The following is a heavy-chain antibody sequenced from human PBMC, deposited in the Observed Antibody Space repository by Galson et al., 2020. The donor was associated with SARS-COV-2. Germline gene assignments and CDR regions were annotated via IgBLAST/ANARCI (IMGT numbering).Heavy chain of an antibody. V-gene: IGHV4-39*07. Sequence: SETLSLTCTVSGDSINTTSYYWGWIRQPPGGGLEWIGSIFYSGSTYSNASLRSRLTISVDTSKNLFSLRLTSVTAADTAVYYCARSYYYDSTGDLRPHGGALQQVDVWGQWTTVTVSS. CDR2: IFYSGST. J-gene: IGHJ6*02. D-gene: IGHD3-22*01. CDR1: GDSINTTSYY. CDR3: ARSYYYDSTGDLRPHGGALQQVDV.